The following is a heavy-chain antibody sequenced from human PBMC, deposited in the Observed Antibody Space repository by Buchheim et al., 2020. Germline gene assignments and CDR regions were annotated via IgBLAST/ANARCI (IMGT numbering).Heavy chain of an antibody. J-gene: IGHJ4*02. V-gene: IGHV3-23*01. Sequence: EVQLLESGGGLVEPGGSLRLSCAASGFSFSSYAMAWVRQAPGKGLEWVAVISANGDRNKYAVSAKGRFTITRDNSKNLLYLQMNYLRGADTALYYCVFDFWGQGTL. CDR1: GFSFSSYA. CDR3: VFDF. CDR2: ISANGDRN.